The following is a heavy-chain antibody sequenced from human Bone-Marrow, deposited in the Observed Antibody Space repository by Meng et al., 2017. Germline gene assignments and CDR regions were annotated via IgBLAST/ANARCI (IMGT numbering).Heavy chain of an antibody. CDR1: GGSISSGGYY. CDR3: ARGPLSAAGTMGYFQH. Sequence: QGQQQARVLRLVKPSQTLSLTCTVSGGSISSGGYYWSWIRQHPGKGLEWIGYIYYSGSTYYNPSLKSRVTISVDTSKNQFSLKLSSVTAADTAVYYCARGPLSAAGTMGYFQHWGQGTLVTVSS. CDR2: IYYSGST. J-gene: IGHJ1*01. V-gene: IGHV4-31*03. D-gene: IGHD6-13*01.